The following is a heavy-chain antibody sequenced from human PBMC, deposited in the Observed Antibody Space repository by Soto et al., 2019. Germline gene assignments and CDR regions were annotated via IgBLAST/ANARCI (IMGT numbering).Heavy chain of an antibody. D-gene: IGHD3-3*01. CDR1: GDSISSGYY. CDR3: ARTDNVGYYTY. CDR2: IYHSGTT. V-gene: IGHV4-38-2*01. Sequence: SETLSLTCAVSGDSISSGYYWAWIRRPPGKGLEWIGSIYHSGTTYYNPSLKSRVTISVDTSRNQFSLKLSSVTAADSAVYYCARTDNVGYYTYFGQGTLVTVSS. J-gene: IGHJ4*02.